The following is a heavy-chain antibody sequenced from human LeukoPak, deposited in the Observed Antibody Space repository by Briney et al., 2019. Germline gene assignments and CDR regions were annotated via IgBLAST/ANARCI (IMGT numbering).Heavy chain of an antibody. J-gene: IGHJ4*02. CDR1: GGSITDSF. CDR3: ASEQTTSGGRRLDY. CDR2: IYSSGIT. V-gene: IGHV4-4*07. Sequence: SETLSLTCTVSGGSITDSFWTWIRQPAGKGLEWIGRIYSSGITNCSPSLKSRVTMSVDTFKNQFSLNLTSVTAADTAVYFCASEQTTSGGRRLDYWGQGTLVTVSS. D-gene: IGHD1-26*01.